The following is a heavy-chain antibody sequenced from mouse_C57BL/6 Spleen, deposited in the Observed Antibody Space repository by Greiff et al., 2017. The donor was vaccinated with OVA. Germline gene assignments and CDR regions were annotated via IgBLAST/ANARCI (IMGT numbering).Heavy chain of an antibody. CDR2: INPYNGGT. Sequence: EVQLQQSGPELVKPGASVKISCKASGYTFTDYYMNWVKQSHGKSLEWIGVINPYNGGTSYNQKFKGKATLTVDKSSSTAYMELRSLTSEDSAVYYCARSGAMDYWGQGTSVTVSS. J-gene: IGHJ4*01. CDR1: GYTFTDYY. V-gene: IGHV1-26*01. D-gene: IGHD3-2*02. CDR3: ARSGAMDY.